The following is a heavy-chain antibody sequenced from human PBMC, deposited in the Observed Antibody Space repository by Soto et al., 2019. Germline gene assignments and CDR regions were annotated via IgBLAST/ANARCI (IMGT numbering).Heavy chain of an antibody. CDR2: MNPNSGHT. D-gene: IGHD2-2*01. V-gene: IGHV1-8*01. Sequence: QVQLVQSGAEVKKPGASVKVSCKASGYTFTSHDINWMRQATGQGLEWLGWMNPNSGHTNYVQKCQGRVTMTRDTSISTAYMELTNLRSEDTAIYYCASDMSTTWGQGTLVTVSS. J-gene: IGHJ5*02. CDR1: GYTFTSHD. CDR3: ASDMSTT.